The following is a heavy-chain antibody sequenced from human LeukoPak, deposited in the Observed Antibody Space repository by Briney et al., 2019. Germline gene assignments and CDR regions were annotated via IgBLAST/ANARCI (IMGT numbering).Heavy chain of an antibody. CDR2: IYHSGST. J-gene: IGHJ4*02. CDR3: ARMRTGPLYGSGSYRLYYFDY. D-gene: IGHD3-10*01. Sequence: SETLSLTCAVSGYSISSGYYWGWIRQPPGKGLEWIGSIYHSGSTYYNPSLKSRVTISVDTSKNQFSLKLSSVTAADTAVYYCARMRTGPLYGSGSYRLYYFDYWGQGTLVTVSS. CDR1: GYSISSGYY. V-gene: IGHV4-38-2*01.